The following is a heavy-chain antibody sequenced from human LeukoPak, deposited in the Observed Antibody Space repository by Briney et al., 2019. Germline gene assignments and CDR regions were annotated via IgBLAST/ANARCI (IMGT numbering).Heavy chain of an antibody. Sequence: SGTLSLTCTVSGDSIIGNTFSWGWIRQPPGKGLEWIGNVSYTGDTYYNPSLKSRVTMSADTSKNQFSLKVNSVTAADTALYFCVRVDGSGYPPYWGQGTLVTVSS. V-gene: IGHV4-39*01. D-gene: IGHD5-18*01. CDR2: VSYTGDT. CDR3: VRVDGSGYPPY. CDR1: GDSIIGNTFS. J-gene: IGHJ4*02.